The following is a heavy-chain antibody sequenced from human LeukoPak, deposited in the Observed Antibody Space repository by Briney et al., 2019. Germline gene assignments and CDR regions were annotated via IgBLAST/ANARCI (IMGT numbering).Heavy chain of an antibody. CDR2: ISGSGGST. J-gene: IGHJ4*02. V-gene: IGHV3-23*01. D-gene: IGHD6-19*01. Sequence: GGSPRHSCAASGFTLSSYAMSWVRQAPGKGREWVSAISGSGGSTYYADSVKGRFTISRDKYKNTLCLQMNSLRAEDTAVYDCAKEGWQWLPHLFDYWGQGTLVTVSS. CDR1: GFTLSSYA. CDR3: AKEGWQWLPHLFDY.